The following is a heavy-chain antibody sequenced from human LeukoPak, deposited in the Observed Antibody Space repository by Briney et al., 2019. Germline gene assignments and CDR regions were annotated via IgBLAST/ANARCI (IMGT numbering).Heavy chain of an antibody. Sequence: PGWSLRLSCAASGFTFRSYGMHWVRQAPGKGLEWVAFIRYGGSNKYYADSVKGRFTISRDNSKNTLYLQMNSLRAEDTAVYYCAKEFDYWGQGTLVTVSS. CDR2: IRYGGSNK. J-gene: IGHJ4*02. CDR3: AKEFDY. V-gene: IGHV3-30*02. CDR1: GFTFRSYG.